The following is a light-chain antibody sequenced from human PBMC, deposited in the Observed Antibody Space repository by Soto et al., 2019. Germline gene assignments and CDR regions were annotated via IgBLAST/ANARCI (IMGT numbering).Light chain of an antibody. J-gene: IGLJ1*01. CDR3: SSYAGSNNPPYV. CDR2: EVS. Sequence: QSALTQPPSASGSSGQSVTISCTGTRIDVGGYNYVSWYQQHPGKAPKLMIYEVSKRPSGVPDRFSGSKSGNTASLTVSGLQAEDEADYYCSSYAGSNNPPYVFGTGT. V-gene: IGLV2-8*01. CDR1: RIDVGGYNY.